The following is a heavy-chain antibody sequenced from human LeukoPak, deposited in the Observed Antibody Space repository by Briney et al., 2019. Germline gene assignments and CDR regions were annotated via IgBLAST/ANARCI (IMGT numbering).Heavy chain of an antibody. V-gene: IGHV4-61*02. D-gene: IGHD1-1*01. Sequence: SETLSLTCTVSGGSITSGTYYWSWIRQPAGKGLEWIGRIYTSGSTNYNPSLKSRVTMSVDTSKNQFSLKLSSVTAADTAVYYCARVPRYGKLEPREGEAFDIWGQGTMVTVSS. J-gene: IGHJ3*02. CDR2: IYTSGST. CDR1: GGSITSGTYY. CDR3: ARVPRYGKLEPREGEAFDI.